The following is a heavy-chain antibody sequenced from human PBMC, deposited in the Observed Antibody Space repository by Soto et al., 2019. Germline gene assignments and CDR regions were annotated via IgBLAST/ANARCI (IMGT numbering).Heavy chain of an antibody. CDR2: IYYSGST. J-gene: IGHJ5*01. CDR1: GGSISSYY. V-gene: IGHV4-59*08. Sequence: QVQLQESGPGLVKPSETLSLTCTVSGGSISSYYWSWIRQPPGKGPEWIGYIYYSGSTNYNPSLMSRGNFTVHPSKNQFSLKLSSVAAADPAVYYCARHLGYDSSGYYRNWFDSWGQGTLVTVSS. CDR3: ARHLGYDSSGYYRNWFDS. D-gene: IGHD3-22*01.